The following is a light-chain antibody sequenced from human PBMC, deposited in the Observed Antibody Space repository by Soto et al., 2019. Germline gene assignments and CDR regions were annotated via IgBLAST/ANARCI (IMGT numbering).Light chain of an antibody. CDR3: QQYGNSPPIT. CDR2: GAS. J-gene: IGKJ5*01. V-gene: IGKV3-20*01. CDR1: QSVSSNY. Sequence: EIVLTQSPGTLSLSPGERATLSCRTSQSVSSNYLAWYQQKPGQTPRLIIYGASSRATGIPDRFSGSGSGTDFTLTISRLEPEDFAVYYCQQYGNSPPITFGQVTRLEI.